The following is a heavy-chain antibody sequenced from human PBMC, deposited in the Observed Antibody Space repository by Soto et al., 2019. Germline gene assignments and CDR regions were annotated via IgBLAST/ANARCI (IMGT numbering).Heavy chain of an antibody. J-gene: IGHJ4*02. V-gene: IGHV3-23*01. D-gene: IGHD1-1*01. CDR3: AKGSRYNDWDMYYFDH. Sequence: SLRLSCAASGFTFSYYAMAWVRQAPGKGLEWVSGLSGGGGASSYADSVKGRFTISRDNSEKTLYLQMNGLRADDTAVYFCAKGSRYNDWDMYYFDHWGQGALVTVSS. CDR1: GFTFSYYA. CDR2: LSGGGGAS.